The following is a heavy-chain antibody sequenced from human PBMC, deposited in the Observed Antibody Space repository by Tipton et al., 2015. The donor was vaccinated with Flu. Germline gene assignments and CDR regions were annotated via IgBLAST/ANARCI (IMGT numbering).Heavy chain of an antibody. D-gene: IGHD1-26*01. CDR1: GFTFSNAW. CDR3: ARAFSGSYYYFDY. CDR2: IKSKTDGGTT. J-gene: IGHJ4*02. V-gene: IGHV3-15*01. Sequence: LSCAASGFTFSNAWMSWVRQAPGKGLEWVGRIKSKTDGGTTDYAAPVKGRFTISRDNSKNTLYLQMNSLRAEDTAVYYCARAFSGSYYYFDYWGQGTLVTVSS.